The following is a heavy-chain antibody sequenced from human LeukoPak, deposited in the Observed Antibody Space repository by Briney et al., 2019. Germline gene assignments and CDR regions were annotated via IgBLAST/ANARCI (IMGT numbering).Heavy chain of an antibody. CDR1: GFTFSSYE. CDR3: ARGVVPAAI. D-gene: IGHD2-2*01. J-gene: IGHJ4*02. V-gene: IGHV3-48*03. CDR2: ISSSGSTI. Sequence: GGSLRLSCAASGFTFSSYEMNWVRQAPGKGLEWVSYISSSGSTIYYADSLKGRFTISRDNAKNSLYLQMNSLRAEDTAVYYCARGVVPAAIWGQGTLVTVSS.